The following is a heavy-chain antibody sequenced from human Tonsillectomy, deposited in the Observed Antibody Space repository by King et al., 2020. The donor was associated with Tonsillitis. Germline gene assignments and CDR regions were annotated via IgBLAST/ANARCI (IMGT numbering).Heavy chain of an antibody. J-gene: IGHJ4*02. CDR2: IYNSGST. Sequence: QLQESGPGLVKPSETLSLTCTVSGDSISYYWSWILQPPGKGLEWIGYIYNSGSTSYNPSLKSRATISMDTSKNQFSLKLSSVTAADTAVYYCASLYGAGGDWGQGTLVTVSS. CDR1: GDSISYY. V-gene: IGHV4-59*01. D-gene: IGHD3-16*01. CDR3: ASLYGAGGD.